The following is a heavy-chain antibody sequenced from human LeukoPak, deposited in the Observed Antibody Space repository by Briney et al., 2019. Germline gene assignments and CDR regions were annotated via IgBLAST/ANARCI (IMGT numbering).Heavy chain of an antibody. V-gene: IGHV3-48*01. CDR2: ISSSSSTI. CDR3: ARGTYNSGWYGIDY. CDR1: GFTFSSYS. J-gene: IGHJ4*02. Sequence: PGGSLRLSCAASGFTFSSYSIQWVRQAPGKGLEWVSHISSSSSTISYADSVKGRFTVSRDNAKNSLYLQMNSLRAEDTAVYYCARGTYNSGWYGIDYWGQGTLVTVSS. D-gene: IGHD6-19*01.